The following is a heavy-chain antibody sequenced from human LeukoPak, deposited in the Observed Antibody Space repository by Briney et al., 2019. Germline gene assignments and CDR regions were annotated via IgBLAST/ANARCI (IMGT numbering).Heavy chain of an antibody. CDR1: GFTFSSYA. Sequence: GGSLRLSCAASGFTFSSYAMSWVRQAPGKGLEWVSAISGGGGSTNYADSVRGRFTISRDNSKNTLYLQMNSLRAEDTAVYFCTKDLMTLGYCSSATCYFHNWGQGTLVTVSS. D-gene: IGHD2-2*01. V-gene: IGHV3-23*01. CDR2: ISGGGGST. CDR3: TKDLMTLGYCSSATCYFHN. J-gene: IGHJ4*02.